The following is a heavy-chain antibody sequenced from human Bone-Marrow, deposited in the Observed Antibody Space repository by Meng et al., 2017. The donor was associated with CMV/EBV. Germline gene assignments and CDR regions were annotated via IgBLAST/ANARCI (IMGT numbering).Heavy chain of an antibody. V-gene: IGHV4-59*01. Sequence: SETLSLTCTVSGDSISTYYWSWIRQPPGKGLEWIGYIHYSGSSNYNPSLKSRVTILVDTSKNQFSLKLSSVTATDTAVYYCARLGRVPADPDYYYYGMDVWGQGTTVTVSS. CDR2: IHYSGSS. J-gene: IGHJ6*02. CDR1: GDSISTYY. CDR3: ARLGRVPADPDYYYYGMDV. D-gene: IGHD2-2*01.